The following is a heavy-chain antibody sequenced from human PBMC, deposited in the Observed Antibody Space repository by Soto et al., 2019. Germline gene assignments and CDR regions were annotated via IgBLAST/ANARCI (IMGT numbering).Heavy chain of an antibody. CDR1: GGTFNTYA. V-gene: IGHV1-69*19. D-gene: IGHD3-16*02. J-gene: IGHJ4*02. CDR3: ARSVGSGGVIGGFDY. Sequence: QVQLVQSGPEMKKPGSAVKVSCKASGGTFNTYAMNWVRQVPGQGLEWMGGIFPMFDVPRYAQKFQGRVTITVDESSTTADMDLSSLRFDDTAVYYCARSVGSGGVIGGFDYWGQGTLGSV. CDR2: IFPMFDVP.